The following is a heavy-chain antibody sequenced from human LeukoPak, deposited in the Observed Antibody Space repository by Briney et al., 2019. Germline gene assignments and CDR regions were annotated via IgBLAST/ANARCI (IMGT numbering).Heavy chain of an antibody. D-gene: IGHD1-26*01. Sequence: SQTLSLTCAISGDSVSSNSAAWTWIRQSPSRGLQWLGRTYYRSKWYYDYAVSVESRITITSDTSKNQFSLQLNFVTPEDTAVYYCTRGEVFDPWGQGTLVTVSS. V-gene: IGHV6-1*01. J-gene: IGHJ5*02. CDR1: GDSVSSNSAA. CDR2: TYYRSKWYY. CDR3: TRGEVFDP.